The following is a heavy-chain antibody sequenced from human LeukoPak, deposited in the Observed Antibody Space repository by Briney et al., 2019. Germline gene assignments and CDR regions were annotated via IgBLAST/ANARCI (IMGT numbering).Heavy chain of an antibody. CDR1: GYTFTSYG. J-gene: IGHJ4*02. V-gene: IGHV1-18*01. Sequence: ASVKVSCKASGYTFTSYGISWVRQAPGQGLEWMGWISAYNGNTNYAQKLQGRVTMTTDTSTSTAYMELRSLRSDDTAVYYCARQSTYYDYVWGSYRPEPFDYWGQGTLVTVSS. CDR2: ISAYNGNT. CDR3: ARQSTYYDYVWGSYRPEPFDY. D-gene: IGHD3-16*02.